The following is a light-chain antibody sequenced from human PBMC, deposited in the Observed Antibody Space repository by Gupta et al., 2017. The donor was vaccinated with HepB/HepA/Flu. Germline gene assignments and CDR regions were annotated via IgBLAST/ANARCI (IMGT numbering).Light chain of an antibody. Sequence: DIVMTQSPDSLAVSLGERATINCKSSQTLLYSSSSNHKNYLAWYQHKPGQPPKLLIHWTSSRESGVPDRFSGSGSGTDFTLTISSLQAEDVAIYYCQQYFSTPPTFGQGTTVEIK. CDR3: QQYFSTPPT. CDR1: QTLLYSSSSNHKNY. CDR2: WTS. V-gene: IGKV4-1*01. J-gene: IGKJ1*01.